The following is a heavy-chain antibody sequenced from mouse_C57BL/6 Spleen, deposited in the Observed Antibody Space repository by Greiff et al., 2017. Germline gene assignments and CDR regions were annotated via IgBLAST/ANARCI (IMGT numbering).Heavy chain of an antibody. V-gene: IGHV2-2*01. CDR3: ARRGDGYDGGYFDD. CDR2: IWSGGST. CDR1: GFSLTSYG. Sequence: VQLVESGPGLVQPSQSLSITCTVSGFSLTSYGVHWVRQSPGKGLEWLGVIWSGGSTDYNAAFISRLSISKDNSTSQVFFKMNSLQADDTAIYXCARRGDGYDGGYFDDWGQGTTLTVSS. D-gene: IGHD2-2*01. J-gene: IGHJ2*01.